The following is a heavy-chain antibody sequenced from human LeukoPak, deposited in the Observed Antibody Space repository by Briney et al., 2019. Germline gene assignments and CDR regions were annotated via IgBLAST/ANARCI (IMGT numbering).Heavy chain of an antibody. D-gene: IGHD3-22*01. J-gene: IGHJ3*02. CDR1: GGSISSSSYY. Sequence: ASETLSLTCTVSGGSISSSSYYWGWIRQPPGKGLEWIGSIYYSGSTYYNPSLKSRVTISVDTSKNQFSLKLSSVTAADTAVYYCARGYYDSSAPPIAFDIWGQGTMVTVSS. CDR3: ARGYYDSSAPPIAFDI. CDR2: IYYSGST. V-gene: IGHV4-39*01.